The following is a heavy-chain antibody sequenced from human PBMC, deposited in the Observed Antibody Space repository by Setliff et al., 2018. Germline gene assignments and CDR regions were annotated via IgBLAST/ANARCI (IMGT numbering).Heavy chain of an antibody. D-gene: IGHD3-3*01. CDR2: ISGSGGDT. J-gene: IGHJ4*02. Sequence: GGSLRLSCVASEFTFSRYFMTWVRQAPGKGLEWIASISGSGGDTDSADSMKGRFTISRDNSKNTLYLQMNSLRPEDTAVYYCARRHIGVIIGYYFDYWGQGTLVTFSS. V-gene: IGHV3-23*01. CDR3: ARRHIGVIIGYYFDY. CDR1: EFTFSRYF.